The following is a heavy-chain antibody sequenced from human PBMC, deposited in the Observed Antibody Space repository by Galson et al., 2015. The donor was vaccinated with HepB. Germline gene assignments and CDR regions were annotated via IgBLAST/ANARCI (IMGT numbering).Heavy chain of an antibody. CDR3: ARPNIVVVPAALRD. CDR2: ISYDGSNK. V-gene: IGHV3-30*04. CDR1: GFTFSSYA. J-gene: IGHJ4*02. D-gene: IGHD2-2*01. Sequence: SLRLSCAASGFTFSSYAMHWVRQAPGKGLEWVAVISYDGSNKYYADSVKGRFTISRDNSKNTLYLQMNSLRAEDTAVYYCARPNIVVVPAALRDWGQGTLVTVSS.